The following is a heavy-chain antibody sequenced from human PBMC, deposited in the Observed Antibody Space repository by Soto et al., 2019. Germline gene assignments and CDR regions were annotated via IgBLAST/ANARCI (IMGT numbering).Heavy chain of an antibody. CDR2: INTYNGMT. J-gene: IGHJ4*02. Sequence: QVQLVQSGGEVKKPGASVTVSCKASGFTFINYHSTWVRQAPGQGLEWMAWINTYNGMTDYAQKCQGRVTMTRDTTTITAYMELRNLGSDATAVYCCAKSPRGEMATDWGQGTLVTVSS. D-gene: IGHD5-12*01. CDR1: GFTFINYH. CDR3: AKSPRGEMATD. V-gene: IGHV1-18*01.